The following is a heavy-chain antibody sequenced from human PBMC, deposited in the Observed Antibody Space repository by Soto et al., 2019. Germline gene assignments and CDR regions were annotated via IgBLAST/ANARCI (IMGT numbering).Heavy chain of an antibody. V-gene: IGHV1-18*01. CDR2: VSTNDDRT. CDR1: GYTFTAYG. J-gene: IGHJ4*02. Sequence: ASVKVSCKTSGYTFTAYGLAWLRQAPGQRPEWMGWVSTNDDRTNYAQKFLGRVTMTTDRSTTTTSMELRSLRSDDTAVYYCARVDNIGEKWPDFWGQGTLVTVSS. CDR3: ARVDNIGEKWPDF. D-gene: IGHD3-10*01.